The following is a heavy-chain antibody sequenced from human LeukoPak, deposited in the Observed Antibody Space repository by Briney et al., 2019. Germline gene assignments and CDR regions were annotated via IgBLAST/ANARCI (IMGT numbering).Heavy chain of an antibody. J-gene: IGHJ6*03. CDR2: INPNSGGT. Sequence: ASVKVSCKASGYTFTGYYMHWVRQAPGQGLEWMGWINPNSGGTNYAQKFQGRVIMTRDTSISTAYMDVSRLTSDDTAVYYCARGAKSYYYYHMDVWGKGTTVTVSS. CDR1: GYTFTGYY. CDR3: ARGAKSYYYYHMDV. V-gene: IGHV1-2*02.